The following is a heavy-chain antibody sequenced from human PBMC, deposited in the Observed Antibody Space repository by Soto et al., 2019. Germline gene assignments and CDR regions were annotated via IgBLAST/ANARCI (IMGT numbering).Heavy chain of an antibody. CDR3: ARDHLMAKYFDY. D-gene: IGHD2-8*01. CDR1: GFTFSSYA. V-gene: IGHV3-30-3*01. J-gene: IGHJ4*02. CDR2: ISYDGSNK. Sequence: QVQLVESGGGVVQPGRSLRLSCAASGFTFSSYAMHWVRQAPGKGLEWVAVISYDGSNKYYADSVKGRFTISRDNSKNTLYLRMNSLRAEDTAVYYCARDHLMAKYFDYWGQGTLVTVSS.